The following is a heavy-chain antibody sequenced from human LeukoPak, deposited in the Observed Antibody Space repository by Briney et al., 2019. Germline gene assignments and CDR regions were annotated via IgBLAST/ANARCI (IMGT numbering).Heavy chain of an antibody. V-gene: IGHV3-48*01. CDR2: IDSSSSTI. CDR3: ARDFGARGWFDS. CDR1: GFTFSTYS. Sequence: GGSLRLSCAASGFTFSTYSMNWVRQAPGKGLEWVSYIDSSSSTIYYAASVKGRFTISRDNAKNPLYLQMNSLRAEDTAVYYCARDFGARGWFDSWGQGTLVTVSS. J-gene: IGHJ5*01. D-gene: IGHD3-10*01.